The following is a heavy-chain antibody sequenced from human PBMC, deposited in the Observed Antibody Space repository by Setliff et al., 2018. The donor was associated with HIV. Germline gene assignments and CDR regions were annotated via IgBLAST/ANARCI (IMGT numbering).Heavy chain of an antibody. D-gene: IGHD6-13*01. CDR2: ITYSGST. J-gene: IGHJ3*02. V-gene: IGHV4-59*01. CDR3: ASHAPYTSSWNAAAFDI. Sequence: PSETLSLTCTVSGGSISGYYWSWIRQPPGKGLEWMGYITYSGSTKYNPSLKSRVTISIDTSKNQFSLKLSSVTPADTAVYYCASHAPYTSSWNAAAFDIWGQGTMVTVSS. CDR1: GGSISGYY.